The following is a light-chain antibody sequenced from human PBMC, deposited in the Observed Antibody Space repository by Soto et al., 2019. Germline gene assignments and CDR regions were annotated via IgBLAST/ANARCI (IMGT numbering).Light chain of an antibody. CDR2: EGS. J-gene: IGLJ3*02. CDR1: SSDDGSYNL. CDR3: CSYAGSSISWV. Sequence: QSVLTQPASVSGSPGQSITISCTGTSSDDGSYNLISWYQQHPGKAPKLMIYEGSKRPSGVSNRFSGSKSGNTASLTISGLQAEDEADYYCCSYAGSSISWVYGGGTKLTVL. V-gene: IGLV2-23*01.